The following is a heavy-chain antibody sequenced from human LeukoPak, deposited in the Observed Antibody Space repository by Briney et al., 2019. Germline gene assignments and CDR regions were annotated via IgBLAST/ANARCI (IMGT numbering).Heavy chain of an antibody. V-gene: IGHV4-39*01. CDR2: IYYSGST. CDR3: ARRRIVATIDY. J-gene: IGHJ4*02. Sequence: SETLSLTCTVSGGSISSSNYYWGWMRQPPGKGLEGSGSIYYSGSTYYNPSLKSRVTISVDTSKNQFSLKLSSVTAADMAVYCCARRRIVATIDYWGQGTLVTVSS. D-gene: IGHD5-12*01. CDR1: GGSISSSNYY.